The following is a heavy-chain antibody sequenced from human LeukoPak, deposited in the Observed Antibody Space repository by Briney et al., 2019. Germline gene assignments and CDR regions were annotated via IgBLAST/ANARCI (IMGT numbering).Heavy chain of an antibody. D-gene: IGHD2-2*01. CDR2: ISAYNGNT. J-gene: IGHJ4*02. Sequence: ASVKVSCKASGYTFTSYGISLVRQAPGQGLEWMGWISAYNGNTNYAQKLQGRVTMTTDTSTSTAYMELRSLRSDDTAVYYCARRYCSSTSCYPPTYWGQGTLVTVSS. CDR1: GYTFTSYG. V-gene: IGHV1-18*01. CDR3: ARRYCSSTSCYPPTY.